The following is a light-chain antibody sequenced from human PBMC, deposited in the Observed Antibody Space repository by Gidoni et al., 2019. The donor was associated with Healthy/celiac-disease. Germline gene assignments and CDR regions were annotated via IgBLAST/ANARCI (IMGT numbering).Light chain of an antibody. J-gene: IGLJ2*01. CDR1: KLGDKY. CDR3: QAWDSSTDVV. CDR2: QDS. V-gene: IGLV3-1*01. Sequence: SYELTQPPSGSGSPGQTASITCSGDKLGDKYACWYQQKPGQSPVLVIYQDSKRPSGIPERFSGSNSGNTATLTISGTQAMDEADYYCQAWDSSTDVVFGGGTKLTVL.